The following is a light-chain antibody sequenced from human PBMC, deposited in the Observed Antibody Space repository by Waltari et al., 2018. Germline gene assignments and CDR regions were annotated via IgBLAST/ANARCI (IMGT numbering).Light chain of an antibody. CDR2: GAS. Sequence: ETVMTQSPSTLSLSPGDRATLSCRASQSVSTNLAWYQKKPGQAPRLLIYGASIRATGIPARFSGRGAGTGFTLTISSLQSEDFAVYYCQQYNNWPPYIFGQGSQLEI. CDR1: QSVSTN. CDR3: QQYNNWPPYI. J-gene: IGKJ2*01. V-gene: IGKV3-15*01.